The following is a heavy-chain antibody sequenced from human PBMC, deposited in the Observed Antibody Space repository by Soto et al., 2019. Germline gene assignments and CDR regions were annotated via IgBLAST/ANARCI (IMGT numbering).Heavy chain of an antibody. CDR1: GGSFSGYY. Sequence: SETLSLTCAVYGGSFSGYYWSWISQPPGKGLEWIGEIHHSGSTNYNPSLKSRVTISVDTSKNQFSLKLSSVTAADTAVYYCARRGTAEVGEYYYYYGMDVWGQGTTVTVSS. CDR2: IHHSGST. D-gene: IGHD1-26*01. V-gene: IGHV4-34*01. J-gene: IGHJ6*02. CDR3: ARRGTAEVGEYYYYYGMDV.